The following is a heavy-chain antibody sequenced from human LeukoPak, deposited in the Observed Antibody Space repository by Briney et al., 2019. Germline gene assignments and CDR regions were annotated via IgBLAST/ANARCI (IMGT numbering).Heavy chain of an antibody. D-gene: IGHD3-9*01. J-gene: IGHJ3*02. CDR3: ARQGGLRYFDWLKSDAFDI. Sequence: SETLSLTCTVSGGSISSYYWSWIRQPPGKGLEWIGYIYYSGSTNYNPSLKSRVTISVDTSKNQFSLKLSSVTAADTAVYYCARQGGLRYFDWLKSDAFDIWGQGTMVTVSS. V-gene: IGHV4-59*08. CDR2: IYYSGST. CDR1: GGSISSYY.